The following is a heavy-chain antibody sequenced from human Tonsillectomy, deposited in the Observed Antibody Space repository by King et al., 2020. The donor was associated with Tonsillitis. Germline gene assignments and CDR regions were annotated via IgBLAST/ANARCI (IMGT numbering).Heavy chain of an antibody. V-gene: IGHV4-59*08. CDR2: IYYSGST. J-gene: IGHJ4*02. D-gene: IGHD4-17*01. CDR1: GGSISSYY. Sequence: LQLQESGPGLVKPSETLSLTCTVSGGSISSYYWSWIRQPPGKGLEWIGYIYYSGSTNYNPSLKSRVTISVDTSKNQFSLKLSSVTAADTAVYYCARGGPGDYVVDYWGQGTLVTVSS. CDR3: ARGGPGDYVVDY.